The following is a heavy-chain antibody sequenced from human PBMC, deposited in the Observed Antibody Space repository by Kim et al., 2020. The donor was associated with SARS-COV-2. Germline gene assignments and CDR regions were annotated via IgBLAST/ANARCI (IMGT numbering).Heavy chain of an antibody. V-gene: IGHV3-23*01. CDR3: AKVSSVGASDYFDY. CDR2: ITASGATT. Sequence: GGSLRLSCAASGFTFSSYAMSWVRQAPGKGLEWVSTITASGATTYFADSVKGRFSISRDNSKNTLFLQMNSLRAEDPAVYFCAKVSSVGASDYFDYWGRGTLVTVSS. D-gene: IGHD1-26*01. J-gene: IGHJ4*02. CDR1: GFTFSSYA.